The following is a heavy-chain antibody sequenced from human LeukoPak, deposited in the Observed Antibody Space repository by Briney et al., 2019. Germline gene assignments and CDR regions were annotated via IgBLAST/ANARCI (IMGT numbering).Heavy chain of an antibody. Sequence: ASVKVSCKASGYTFTGYYMHWVRQAPGQGLEWMGWINPNSGGTNYAQKLQGRVTMTTDTSTSTAYMELRSLRSDDTAVYYCARGGRIAAAGMGYWGQGTLVTVSS. V-gene: IGHV1-2*02. CDR1: GYTFTGYY. D-gene: IGHD6-13*01. CDR3: ARGGRIAAAGMGY. CDR2: INPNSGGT. J-gene: IGHJ4*02.